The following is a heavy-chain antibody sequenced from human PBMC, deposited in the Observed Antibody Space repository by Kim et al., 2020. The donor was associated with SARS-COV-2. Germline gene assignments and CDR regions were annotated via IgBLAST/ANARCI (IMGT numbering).Heavy chain of an antibody. Sequence: SETLSLTCAVYGGSFSGYYWSWIRQPPGKGLEWIGEINHSGSTNYNPSLKSRVTISVDTSKNQFSLKLSSVTAADTAVYYCARDYYGSGSYYRNRRRFD. CDR2: INHSGST. J-gene: IGHJ4*01. V-gene: IGHV4-34*01. CDR1: GGSFSGYY. D-gene: IGHD3-10*01. CDR3: ARDYYGSGSYYRNRRRFD.